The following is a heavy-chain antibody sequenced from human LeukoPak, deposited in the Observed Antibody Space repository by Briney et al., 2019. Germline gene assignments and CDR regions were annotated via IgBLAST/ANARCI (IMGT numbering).Heavy chain of an antibody. CDR2: ISFDVNIK. J-gene: IGHJ4*02. CDR3: VREGYYNSGSSPTFYFDY. V-gene: IGHV3-30-3*01. D-gene: IGHD3-10*01. CDR1: VFNFNHYV. Sequence: GGSPRVTCAGTVFNFNHYVIHGGGPAPCPGLARVAVISFDVNIKYYADSVRGRFTISRDTSKNTVYLQMSSLRTEDTAIYYCVREGYYNSGSSPTFYFDYWGQGTLVTVSS.